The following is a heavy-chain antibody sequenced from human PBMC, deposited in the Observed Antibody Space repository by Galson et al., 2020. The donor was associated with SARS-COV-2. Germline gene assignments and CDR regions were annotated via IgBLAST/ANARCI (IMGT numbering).Heavy chain of an antibody. Sequence: GESLKISCAASGFTFRTYWMHWVRQVSGKGLEWVSRINSDGCSAIYADSVKGRFTISRDNAKNTLYLHMNSLRVDDTAVYYCAREGEDTWYDYVMDAWGQGTTVTDCS. CDR2: INSDGCSA. CDR3: AREGEDTWYDYVMDA. J-gene: IGHJ6*02. V-gene: IGHV3-74*01. CDR1: GFTFRTYW. D-gene: IGHD3-16*01.